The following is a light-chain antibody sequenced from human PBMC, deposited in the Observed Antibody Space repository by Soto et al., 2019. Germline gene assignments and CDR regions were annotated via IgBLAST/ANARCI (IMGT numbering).Light chain of an antibody. V-gene: IGLV1-40*01. Sequence: QSVLTQPPSVSGAAGQRVTISCTGSSSNIGAGFDVSWYQQLPGTAPKLLIFGDSNRPSGVTDRFSGSKSGASASLAISGLQAEDVADYYCQSYDSSLSGSVFGGGTELTVL. CDR3: QSYDSSLSGSV. J-gene: IGLJ3*02. CDR2: GDS. CDR1: SSNIGAGFD.